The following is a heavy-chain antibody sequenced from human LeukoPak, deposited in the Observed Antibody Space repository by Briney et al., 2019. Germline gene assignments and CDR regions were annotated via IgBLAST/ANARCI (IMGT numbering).Heavy chain of an antibody. J-gene: IGHJ3*02. Sequence: GGSLRLSCAASGFTFDDYAMHWVRQAPGKGLEWVSGISWNSGSIGYADSVKGRFTISRDNAKNPLYLQMNSLRAEDTALYYCAKDTGYIYGNDAFDIWGQGTMVTVSS. V-gene: IGHV3-9*01. CDR2: ISWNSGSI. CDR3: AKDTGYIYGNDAFDI. CDR1: GFTFDDYA. D-gene: IGHD5-18*01.